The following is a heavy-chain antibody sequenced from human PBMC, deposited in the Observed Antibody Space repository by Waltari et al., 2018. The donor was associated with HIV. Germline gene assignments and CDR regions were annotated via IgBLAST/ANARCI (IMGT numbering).Heavy chain of an antibody. CDR2: IYYSGST. D-gene: IGHD6-19*01. J-gene: IGHJ4*02. CDR1: GGSISNSY. CDR3: ARGHIEVAGFFDY. Sequence: QVQLQESGPGLVKPSETLSLTCSVSGGSISNSYWSWIRQPPGKGLEWIAYIYYSGSTNYNPSLKSRVTISVDTSENQFSLNLTSVTAADTAVYYCARGHIEVAGFFDYWGQGVLVSVSS. V-gene: IGHV4-59*01.